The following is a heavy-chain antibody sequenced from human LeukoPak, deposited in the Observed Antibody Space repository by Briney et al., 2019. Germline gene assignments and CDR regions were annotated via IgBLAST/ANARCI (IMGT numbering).Heavy chain of an antibody. CDR3: ARTLYYYDSSGYYGRDY. Sequence: GGSLRLSCAASGFTFSSYWMSWVRQAPGEGLEWVANIKQDGSEKYYVDSVKGRFTISRDNAKNSLYLQMNSLRAEDTAGYYCARTLYYYDSSGYYGRDYWGQGTLVTVSS. V-gene: IGHV3-7*01. J-gene: IGHJ4*02. CDR2: IKQDGSEK. D-gene: IGHD3-22*01. CDR1: GFTFSSYW.